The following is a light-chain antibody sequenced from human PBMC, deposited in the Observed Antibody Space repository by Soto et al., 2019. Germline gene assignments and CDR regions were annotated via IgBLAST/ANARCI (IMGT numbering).Light chain of an antibody. CDR1: QSVNSN. V-gene: IGKV3-15*01. J-gene: IGKJ1*01. CDR3: QQYYNWPWT. Sequence: EIVMTQSPATLSVSPGERATLSCRASQSVNSNLAWYQQKLGQAPRVLIYGASTRATGIPARFSGSGSGTEFTLTISGLQSENFAVYYCQQYYNWPWTFGQGTKV. CDR2: GAS.